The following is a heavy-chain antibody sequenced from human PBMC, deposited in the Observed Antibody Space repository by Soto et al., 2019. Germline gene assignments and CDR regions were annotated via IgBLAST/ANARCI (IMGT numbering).Heavy chain of an antibody. D-gene: IGHD3-16*02. J-gene: IGHJ4*02. CDR3: ARGLMYYDYVWGSYRSEYSYFDY. CDR2: IWYDESNK. CDR1: GFTFSNYG. Sequence: QPGGSLRLSCSASGFTFSNYGMHWVRQAPGKGLEWVAVIWYDESNKYYADSVKGRFTISRDNAKNSLYLQMNSLRDEDTAVYYCARGLMYYDYVWGSYRSEYSYFDYWGQGTLVTVSS. V-gene: IGHV3-33*01.